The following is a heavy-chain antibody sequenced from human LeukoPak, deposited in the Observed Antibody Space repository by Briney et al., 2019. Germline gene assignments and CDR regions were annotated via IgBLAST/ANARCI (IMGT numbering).Heavy chain of an antibody. CDR2: ISAYNGNT. CDR1: GYTFASYG. V-gene: IGHV1-18*01. CDR3: ARDRGSSSGGIYFDY. D-gene: IGHD6-13*01. J-gene: IGHJ4*02. Sequence: ASVKVSCKASGYTFASYGISWVRQAPGQGLEWMGWISAYNGNTDYAQKVQGRVTMTTDTSTSTAHMELRSLTSDDTAVYYCARDRGSSSGGIYFDYWGQGTLVTVSS.